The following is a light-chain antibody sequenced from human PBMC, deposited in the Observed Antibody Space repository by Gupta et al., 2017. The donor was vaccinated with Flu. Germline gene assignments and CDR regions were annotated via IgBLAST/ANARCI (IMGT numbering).Light chain of an antibody. CDR2: DVT. V-gene: IGLV2-11*01. CDR1: SSDVCGYNY. Sequence: QSALTQPRSVSGSPGQSVTISCTGSSSDVCGYNYVSWYQQHPGKAPKLMIYDVTKRPSGIPDRFSASKSGNTASLTISGLQADDEADYYCSSYAGSFTFWIFGGGTRLTVL. CDR3: SSYAGSFTFWI. J-gene: IGLJ2*01.